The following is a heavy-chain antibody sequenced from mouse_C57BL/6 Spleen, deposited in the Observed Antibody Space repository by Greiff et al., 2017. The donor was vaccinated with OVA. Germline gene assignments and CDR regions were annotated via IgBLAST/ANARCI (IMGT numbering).Heavy chain of an antibody. D-gene: IGHD1-1*01. J-gene: IGHJ2*01. CDR2: INPNNGGT. CDR3: ARGYYGSSYSYYIDY. CDR1: GYTFTDYN. Sequence: EVKLVESGPELVKPGASVKMSCKASGYTFTDYNMHWVKQSHGKSLEWIGYINPNNGGTSYNQKFKGKATLTVNKSSSTAYMELRSLTSEDSAVDYGARGYYGSSYSYYIDYWGQGTTLTVSS. V-gene: IGHV1-22*01.